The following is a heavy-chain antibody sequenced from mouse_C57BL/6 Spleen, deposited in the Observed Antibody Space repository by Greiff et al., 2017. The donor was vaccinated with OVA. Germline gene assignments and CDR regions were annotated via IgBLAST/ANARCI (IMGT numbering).Heavy chain of an antibody. Sequence: QVQLQQSGAELARPGASVKMSCKASGYTFTSYTMHWVKQRPGQGLEWIGYINPSSGYTKYNQKFKDKATLTADKSSSTAYMQLSSLTSEDSAVYDCARSGSTGYPYYFDYWGQGTTLTVSS. V-gene: IGHV1-4*01. D-gene: IGHD1-2*01. J-gene: IGHJ2*01. CDR2: INPSSGYT. CDR1: GYTFTSYT. CDR3: ARSGSTGYPYYFDY.